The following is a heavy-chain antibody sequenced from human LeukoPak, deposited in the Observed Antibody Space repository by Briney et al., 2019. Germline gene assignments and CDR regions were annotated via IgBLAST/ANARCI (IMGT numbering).Heavy chain of an antibody. CDR1: GFTFSSYA. J-gene: IGHJ4*02. CDR3: ARDTHYDILTGPFDY. CDR2: ISYDGSNK. Sequence: TGRSLRLSCAASGFTFSSYAMHWVRQAPSKGLEWVAVISYDGSNKYYADSVKGRFTISRDNSKNTLYLQMNSLRAEDTAVYYCARDTHYDILTGPFDYWGQGTLVTVSS. D-gene: IGHD3-9*01. V-gene: IGHV3-30*04.